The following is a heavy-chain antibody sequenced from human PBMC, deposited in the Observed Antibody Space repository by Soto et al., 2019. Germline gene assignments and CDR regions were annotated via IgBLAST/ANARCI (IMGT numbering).Heavy chain of an antibody. CDR3: AREFQAMALDY. D-gene: IGHD5-18*01. V-gene: IGHV3-33*01. J-gene: IGHJ4*02. CDR2: IWYDGSIK. Sequence: GGSLRLSCAASGFTFSSYGMRWVRQAPDKGLEWVAVIWYDGSIKYCADSVKGRFTISRDNSKNTLYLQMNSLRAEDTAVYYCAREFQAMALDYWGQGT. CDR1: GFTFSSYG.